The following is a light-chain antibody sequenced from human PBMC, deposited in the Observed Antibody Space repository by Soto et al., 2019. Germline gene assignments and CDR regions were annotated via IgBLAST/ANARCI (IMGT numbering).Light chain of an antibody. CDR1: QSVAGTY. CDR2: RAS. Sequence: EIVLTQSPGTLSLSPGERATLSCRASQSVAGTYLAWYQQKPGQATRLLIYRASSRANGIPGRFSGSGSGTDFTRTISRLEPEDFALFYCQQNGSSPGTFGQGTRLEIK. J-gene: IGKJ5*01. CDR3: QQNGSSPGT. V-gene: IGKV3-20*01.